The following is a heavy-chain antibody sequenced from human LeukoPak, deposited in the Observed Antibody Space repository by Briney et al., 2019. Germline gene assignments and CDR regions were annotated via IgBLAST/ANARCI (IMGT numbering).Heavy chain of an antibody. J-gene: IGHJ4*02. V-gene: IGHV3-74*01. CDR2: IGSDGSGA. CDR1: GFTFSGNW. D-gene: IGHD3-10*01. Sequence: GGSLRLSCAASGFTFSGNWMHWVRQAPGKGLVWVSRIGSDGSGANYADSVKGRFTISRDNAKNTLYLQMNGLRAEDTAVYYCARDRAPFDYWGQGTLVTVSS. CDR3: ARDRAPFDY.